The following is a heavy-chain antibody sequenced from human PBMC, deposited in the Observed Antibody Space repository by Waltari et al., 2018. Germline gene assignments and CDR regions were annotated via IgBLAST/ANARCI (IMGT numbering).Heavy chain of an antibody. CDR2: IYYSGGT. CDR3: ATTFRVGETYYDILTGSDDAFDI. J-gene: IGHJ3*02. Sequence: QLQLQESGPGLVKPSETLSLTCTASGGPISRSSYYWGWIRQPPGKGLEWIGSIYYSGGTYYNPSLKSRVTISVDTSKNQFSLKLSSVTAADTAVYYCATTFRVGETYYDILTGSDDAFDIWGQGTMVTVSS. CDR1: GGPISRSSYY. D-gene: IGHD3-9*01. V-gene: IGHV4-39*01.